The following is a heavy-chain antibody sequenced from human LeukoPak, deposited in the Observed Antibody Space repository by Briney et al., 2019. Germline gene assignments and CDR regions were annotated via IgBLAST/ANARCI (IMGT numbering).Heavy chain of an antibody. CDR1: GFTFSSYS. CDR2: ISSSSSYI. J-gene: IGHJ4*02. D-gene: IGHD2-15*01. CDR3: ARGPMSVVAALGIFDY. Sequence: GGSLRLSCAASGFTFSSYSMNWVRQAPGKGLEWVSSISSSSSYIYYADSVKGRFTFSRDNAKNSLYLQMNSLRAEDTAMYYCARGPMSVVAALGIFDYWGQGTLVTVSS. V-gene: IGHV3-21*06.